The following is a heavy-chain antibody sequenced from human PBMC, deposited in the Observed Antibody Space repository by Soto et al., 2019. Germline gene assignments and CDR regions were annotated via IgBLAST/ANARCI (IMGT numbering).Heavy chain of an antibody. CDR3: ARGRGDIVLVPAANY. J-gene: IGHJ4*02. Sequence: GGSLRLSCAASGFTFSSYTMNWVRQAPGKGLEWVPSISGSSTNIYYSESVKGRFTISRDNAKNSLYIQLNSLRAEDTAVYYCARGRGDIVLVPAANYWGQGTLVTVSS. CDR1: GFTFSSYT. D-gene: IGHD2-2*01. CDR2: ISGSSTNI. V-gene: IGHV3-21*01.